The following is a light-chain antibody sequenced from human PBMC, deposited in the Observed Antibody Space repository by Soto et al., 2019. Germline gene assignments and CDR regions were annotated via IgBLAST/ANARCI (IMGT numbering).Light chain of an antibody. CDR2: EVR. V-gene: IGLV2-14*01. CDR1: MRDIGAYNL. CDR3: SSLTSRSSLI. J-gene: IGLJ2*01. Sequence: QSALTQPASVSGSPGQSITIFCAGTMRDIGAYNLVSWYQQHPGRAPQLIIYEVRNRPSGSSFRFSGSKSGNTASLTISGLQAEDEADYYCSSLTSRSSLIFGGGTKLTVL.